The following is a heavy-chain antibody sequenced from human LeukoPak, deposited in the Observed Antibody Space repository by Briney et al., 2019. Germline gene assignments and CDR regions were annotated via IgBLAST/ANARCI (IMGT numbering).Heavy chain of an antibody. CDR3: ARQVPDYNDGSGSPIWFDP. D-gene: IGHD3-22*01. CDR2: IYSSGSA. Sequence: PSETLSLTCTVSGASINNNFWTWIRQPPGKGLEWIGYIYSSGSANYNPSLKSRVTISGDTSKNQFSLKLTSVTAADTAVYYCARQVPDYNDGSGSPIWFDPWGQGSMVTVSS. CDR1: GASINNNF. V-gene: IGHV4-59*08. J-gene: IGHJ5*02.